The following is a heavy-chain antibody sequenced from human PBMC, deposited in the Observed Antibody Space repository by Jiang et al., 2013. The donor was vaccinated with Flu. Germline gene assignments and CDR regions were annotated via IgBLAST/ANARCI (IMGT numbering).Heavy chain of an antibody. J-gene: IGHJ4*02. CDR3: ARDRRVTGTIFDY. CDR1: GFTLTSYD. CDR2: LAYDGSTK. D-gene: IGHD1-1*01. Sequence: GVVQPGRSLRLSCXASGFTLTSYDMDWVRQAPGKGLEWVAVLAYDGSTKYFADSVRGRFSISRDNAKNTVYLQMNSLRAEDTAVYYCARDRRVTGTIFDYWGQGTLVTVSS. V-gene: IGHV3-33*05.